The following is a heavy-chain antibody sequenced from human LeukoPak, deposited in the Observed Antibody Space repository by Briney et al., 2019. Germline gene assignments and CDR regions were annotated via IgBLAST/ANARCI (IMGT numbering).Heavy chain of an antibody. CDR3: ARDPKYYDTSGYYLGY. CDR2: IYSGGST. Sequence: LAGGSLRLSCAASGFTVSSNYMSWVRQAPGKGLEWVSVIYSGGSTYDADSVKGRFTISRDNSKNTLYLQLNSLRAEDTAVYYCARDPKYYDTSGYYLGYWGQGTLVTVPS. V-gene: IGHV3-53*01. D-gene: IGHD3-22*01. CDR1: GFTVSSNY. J-gene: IGHJ4*02.